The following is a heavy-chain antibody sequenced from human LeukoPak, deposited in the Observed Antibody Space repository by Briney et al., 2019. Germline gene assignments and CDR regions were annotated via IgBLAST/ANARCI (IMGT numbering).Heavy chain of an antibody. CDR1: GFTFSTYA. Sequence: TGGSLRLSCAASGFTFSTYAMSWVRQAPGKGLYWVSRISGSGGSTCNADSVKGRLTISRDNPKNTLYLQMDSLRAEDTPVYYCAKPITMLEYFDYWGQGTLVTVSS. V-gene: IGHV3-23*01. CDR2: ISGSGGST. D-gene: IGHD3-10*01. J-gene: IGHJ4*02. CDR3: AKPITMLEYFDY.